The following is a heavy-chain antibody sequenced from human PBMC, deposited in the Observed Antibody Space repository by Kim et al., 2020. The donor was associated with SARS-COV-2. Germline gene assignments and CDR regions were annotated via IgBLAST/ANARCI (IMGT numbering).Heavy chain of an antibody. CDR2: ISSSSSYI. Sequence: GGSLRLSCAASGFTFSSYSMNWVRQAPGKGLEWVSSISSSSSYIYYADSVKGRFTISRDNAKNSLYLQMNSLRAEDTAVYYCASSYGAYYYYYYGMDVWGQGTTVTVSS. D-gene: IGHD3-10*01. J-gene: IGHJ6*02. CDR3: ASSYGAYYYYYYGMDV. V-gene: IGHV3-21*01. CDR1: GFTFSSYS.